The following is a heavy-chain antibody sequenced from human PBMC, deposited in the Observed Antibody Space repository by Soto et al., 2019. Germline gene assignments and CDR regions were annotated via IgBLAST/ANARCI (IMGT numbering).Heavy chain of an antibody. D-gene: IGHD2-15*01. CDR2: IYWDDDK. V-gene: IGHV2-5*02. CDR3: PHLANYCCSDY. CDR1: GLSLSTSGVG. Sequence: QITLKESGPTLVRPTQTLTLTCTFSGLSLSTSGVGVVWIRQPPGKALEWLALIYWDDDKRYSPSLKSRLTIPKHTPKHQGGLARANMAPVDTAACYCPHLANYCCSDYGGQGTLVTLSS. J-gene: IGHJ4*02.